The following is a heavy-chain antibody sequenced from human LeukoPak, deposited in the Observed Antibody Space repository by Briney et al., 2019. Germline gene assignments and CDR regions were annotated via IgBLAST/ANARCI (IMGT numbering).Heavy chain of an antibody. CDR2: INPNSGGT. Sequence: ASVKVSCKASGYTFTGYYMHWVRQAPGQGLEWMGWINPNSGGTNYAQKLQGRVTMTTDTSTSTAYMELRSLRSDDTAVYYCARGIVVVTAIRYYYYGMDVWGQGTTVTVSS. CDR1: GYTFTGYY. D-gene: IGHD2-21*02. J-gene: IGHJ6*02. V-gene: IGHV1-2*02. CDR3: ARGIVVVTAIRYYYYGMDV.